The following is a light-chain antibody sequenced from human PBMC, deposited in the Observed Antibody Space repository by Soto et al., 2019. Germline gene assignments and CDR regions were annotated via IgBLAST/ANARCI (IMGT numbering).Light chain of an antibody. Sequence: EIVLTQSPATLSLSPGERATLSCMASQSVSSSYLAWYQQKPGQAPRLLIYGASNRATGIPARFSGSGSGTDFTLTISSLEPEDVAVYYCQQRNNWPLTFGGGTKVDIK. J-gene: IGKJ4*02. V-gene: IGKV3-11*01. CDR2: GAS. CDR3: QQRNNWPLT. CDR1: QSVSSSY.